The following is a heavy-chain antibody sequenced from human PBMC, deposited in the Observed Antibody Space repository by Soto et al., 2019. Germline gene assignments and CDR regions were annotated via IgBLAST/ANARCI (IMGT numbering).Heavy chain of an antibody. D-gene: IGHD3-9*01. CDR1: EYSIGTYW. CDR3: ARHGLHGSDWDGLDV. J-gene: IGHJ6*02. Sequence: PGESLKISCKGAEYSIGTYWIGWVRQMPGKGLESMGIIYPGDSEAKYSPSFQGQVTISADKSISTAYLQWSSLRASDTAIYYCARHGLHGSDWDGLDVWGQGTPVTVSS. V-gene: IGHV5-51*01. CDR2: IYPGDSEA.